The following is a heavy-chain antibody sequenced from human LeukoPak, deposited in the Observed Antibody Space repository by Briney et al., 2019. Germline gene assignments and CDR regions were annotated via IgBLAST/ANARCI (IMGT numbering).Heavy chain of an antibody. CDR2: INHSGST. CDR1: GGSFSGYY. V-gene: IGHV4-34*01. J-gene: IGHJ2*01. Sequence: TSETLSLTCAVYGGSFSGYYWSWIRQPPGKGLEWIGEINHSGSTNYNPSLKSRVTISVDTFKNQFSLKLSSVTAADTAVYYCARGMTHGYFDLWGRGTLVTVSS. CDR3: ARGMTHGYFDL.